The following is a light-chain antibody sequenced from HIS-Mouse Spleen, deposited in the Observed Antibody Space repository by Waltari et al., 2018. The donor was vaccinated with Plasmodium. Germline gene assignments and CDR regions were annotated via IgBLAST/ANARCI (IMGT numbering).Light chain of an antibody. Sequence: DFQMTQSPSSLSASVGDRVTITCRASQSISSYLNWYQQKPGKAPKLLIYAASSLQSGVPSRSSGSGSGTDFTLTISSLQPEDFATYYCQQNYNTWTFGQGTKVEIK. CDR2: AAS. CDR3: QQNYNTWT. J-gene: IGKJ1*01. CDR1: QSISSY. V-gene: IGKV1-39*01.